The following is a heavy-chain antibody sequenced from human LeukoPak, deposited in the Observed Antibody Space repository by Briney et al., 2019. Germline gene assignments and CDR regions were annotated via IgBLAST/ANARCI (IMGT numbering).Heavy chain of an antibody. Sequence: PGGSLRLSCAASGFTFSSYAMHWVRQAPGKGLEWVANIKQDGSEKYYVDSVKGRFTISRDNAKNSLYLQMNSLRAEDTAVYYCARDSIGNLWDYWGQGTLVTVSS. J-gene: IGHJ4*02. CDR2: IKQDGSEK. CDR1: GFTFSSYA. V-gene: IGHV3-7*01. CDR3: ARDSIGNLWDY. D-gene: IGHD1-14*01.